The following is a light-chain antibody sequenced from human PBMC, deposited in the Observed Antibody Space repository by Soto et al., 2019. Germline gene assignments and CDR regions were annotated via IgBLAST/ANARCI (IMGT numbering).Light chain of an antibody. V-gene: IGLV2-14*01. CDR2: DVS. CDR3: SSYASSDTRI. Sequence: QSALNPPACECGSLGQSITTSCTGNSSFLCGYNYVSSYKQHPGKAPNLMLYDVSNRLSVVSNRLSGCKSDNTASLTIFGFQAEDEADYYSSSYASSDTRIFLTGTKVPVL. J-gene: IGLJ1*01. CDR1: SSFLCGYNY.